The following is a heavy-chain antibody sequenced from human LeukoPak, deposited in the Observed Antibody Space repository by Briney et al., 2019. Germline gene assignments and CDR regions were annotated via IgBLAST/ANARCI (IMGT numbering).Heavy chain of an antibody. Sequence: GRSLSLSCTASGFTFGDYAISWVRQAPGKGLEWVGFIRSRAYGGTTEHAASVKGRFTISRDDSKSIAYLQMNSLRTEDTAVYYCTRPVGYCSGGSCYEKVVFHYWGQGTLVTVSS. CDR1: GFTFGDYA. V-gene: IGHV3-49*04. CDR2: IRSRAYGGTT. CDR3: TRPVGYCSGGSCYEKVVFHY. D-gene: IGHD2-15*01. J-gene: IGHJ4*02.